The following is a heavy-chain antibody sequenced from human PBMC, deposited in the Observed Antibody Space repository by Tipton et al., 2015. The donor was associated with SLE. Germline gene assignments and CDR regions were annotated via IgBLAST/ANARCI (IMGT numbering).Heavy chain of an antibody. J-gene: IGHJ4*03. CDR3: ARARREWEPVVFDY. D-gene: IGHD1-26*01. V-gene: IGHV4-4*07. Sequence: TLSLTCTVSDGSISNFYWSWVRQPAGKGLQWIGRIYSSGSTSCTPSLKSRVTMSIDTSKNQFSLKLTSVTAADTAVYYCARARREWEPVVFDYWGQGTMVTVSS. CDR2: IYSSGST. CDR1: DGSISNFY.